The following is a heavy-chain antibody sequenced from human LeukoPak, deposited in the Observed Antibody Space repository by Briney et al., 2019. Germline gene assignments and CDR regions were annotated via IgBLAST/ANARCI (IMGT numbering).Heavy chain of an antibody. CDR2: ITWDGGST. V-gene: IGHV3-43D*03. J-gene: IGHJ5*02. CDR1: GSTFGEYG. Sequence: RPGGSLRLSCVGSGSTFGEYGMHWVRQVPGKGLEWVSHITWDGGSTYYAGSVKGRFTISRDNSKNSLYLQMNSLGAEDTALYYCAKDIHIGHGSGWPESWGQGTLVTVSS. CDR3: AKDIHIGHGSGWPES. D-gene: IGHD6-19*01.